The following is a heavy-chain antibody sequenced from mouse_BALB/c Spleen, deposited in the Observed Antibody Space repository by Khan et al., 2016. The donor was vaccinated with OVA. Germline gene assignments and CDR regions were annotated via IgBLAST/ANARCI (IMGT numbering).Heavy chain of an antibody. CDR3: ASELERYYALDY. D-gene: IGHD4-1*01. CDR1: GYSITSDYA. V-gene: IGHV3-2*02. J-gene: IGHJ4*01. Sequence: EVQLVESGPGLVAPSQSLSLTCTVTGYSITSDYAWNWIRQFPGNKLEWMGYISYSGSTTYNPSLTSRISITRDTSKDQFFLQLKSVTTEDTATYYCASELERYYALDYWGQGTSVTVSS. CDR2: ISYSGST.